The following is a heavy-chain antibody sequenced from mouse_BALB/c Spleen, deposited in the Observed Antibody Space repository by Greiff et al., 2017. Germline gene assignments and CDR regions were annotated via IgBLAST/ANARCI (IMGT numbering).Heavy chain of an antibody. CDR1: GFNIKDYY. CDR2: IDPENGDT. D-gene: IGHD2-1*01. V-gene: IGHV14-4*02. Sequence: VQLQQSGAELVRSGASVKLSCTASGFNIKDYYMHWVKQRPEQGLEWIGWIDPENGDTEYAPKFQGKATMTADTSSNTAYLQLSSLTSEDTAVYYCNAPYGNSCAYWGQGTLVTVSA. CDR3: NAPYGNSCAY. J-gene: IGHJ3*01.